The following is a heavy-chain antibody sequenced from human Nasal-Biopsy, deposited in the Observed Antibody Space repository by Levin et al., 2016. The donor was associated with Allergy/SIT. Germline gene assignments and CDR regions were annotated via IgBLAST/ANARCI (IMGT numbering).Heavy chain of an antibody. CDR2: ISNSGGNT. CDR3: TKAWGYCGDKCYTYENDY. Sequence: GESLKISCGVSGFTFSNYAMSWVRQAPGKGLEWVSAISNSGGNTYYRDSVKGRFAISRDNSKNTLYLRMNSLRAEDTAIYFCTKAWGYCGDKCYTYENDYWGQGTLVTVSS. J-gene: IGHJ4*02. D-gene: IGHD2-21*01. CDR1: GFTFSNYA. V-gene: IGHV3-23*01.